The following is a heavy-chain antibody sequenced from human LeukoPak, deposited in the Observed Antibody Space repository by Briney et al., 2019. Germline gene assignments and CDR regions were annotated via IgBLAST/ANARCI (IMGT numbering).Heavy chain of an antibody. D-gene: IGHD6-19*01. J-gene: IGHJ4*02. CDR2: ISSSSSTI. CDR1: GFTFSSYS. V-gene: IGHV3-48*01. Sequence: GGSLRLSCAASGFTFSSYSMNWVRQAPGKGLEWVSYISSSSSTIYYADSVKGRFTISRDNSKNTLYLQMNSLRAEDTAVYYCASQYSSGWTLRTDFDYWGQGTLVTVSS. CDR3: ASQYSSGWTLRTDFDY.